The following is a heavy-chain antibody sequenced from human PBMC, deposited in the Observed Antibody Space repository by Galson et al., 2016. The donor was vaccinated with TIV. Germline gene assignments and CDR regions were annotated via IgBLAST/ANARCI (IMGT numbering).Heavy chain of an antibody. J-gene: IGHJ4*02. D-gene: IGHD5-24*01. CDR1: GFTFRNYG. V-gene: IGHV3-30*02. CDR2: IRYDGNEK. Sequence: SLRLSCAVSGFTFRNYGMHWVRQAPGKGLEWLAFIRYDGNEKYYADSVKGRFTVSRDSSNNTLYLQMNSLRGDDTAVYYCAKEDGYVFHWGQGTLLTVSS. CDR3: AKEDGYVFH.